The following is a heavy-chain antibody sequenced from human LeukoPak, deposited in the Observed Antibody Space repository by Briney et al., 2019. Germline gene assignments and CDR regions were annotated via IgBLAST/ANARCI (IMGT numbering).Heavy chain of an antibody. V-gene: IGHV3-23*01. CDR2: ISGSGGST. D-gene: IGHD1-7*01. J-gene: IGHJ4*02. CDR1: GFTFSSYA. CDR3: AVTRNYGMYYFDY. Sequence: PGGSLRLSCAASGFTFSSYAMSWVRQAPGKGLEWVSAISGSGGSTYYADSVKGRFTISRDNSKNTLYLQMNSLRAEDTAVYYCAVTRNYGMYYFDYWGQGTLVTVSS.